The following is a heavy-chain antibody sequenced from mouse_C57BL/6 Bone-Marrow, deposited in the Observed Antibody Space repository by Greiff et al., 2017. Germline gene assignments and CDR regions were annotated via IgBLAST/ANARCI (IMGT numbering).Heavy chain of an antibody. CDR2: ILPGSGST. CDR1: GYTFPGYW. J-gene: IGHJ1*03. D-gene: IGHD1-1*01. CDR3: ASYYGSSYGYFDV. V-gene: IGHV1-9*01. Sequence: QVQLKQSGAELMKPGASVKLSCKATGYTFPGYWIEWVKQRPGHGLEWIGEILPGSGSTNYNEKFKGKATFTADTYSNTAYRQLSSLTTEYSAIYYCASYYGSSYGYFDVWGTGTTVTVSS.